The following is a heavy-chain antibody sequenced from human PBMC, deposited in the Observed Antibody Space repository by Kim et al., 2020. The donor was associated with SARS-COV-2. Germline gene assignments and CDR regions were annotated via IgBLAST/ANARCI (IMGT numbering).Heavy chain of an antibody. Sequence: GGSLRLSCAASGFTFSSFPIHWVRQAPGKALEWVAGISADGVSHKYYADSVKGRFTISRDNSKNTLYLYMSRMRAEDTAVYYCARDPYSGSPQVDFDYWGQGTLVSVSS. CDR3: ARDPYSGSPQVDFDY. CDR1: GFTFSSFP. D-gene: IGHD6-6*01. V-gene: IGHV3-30*04. J-gene: IGHJ4*02. CDR2: ISADGVSHK.